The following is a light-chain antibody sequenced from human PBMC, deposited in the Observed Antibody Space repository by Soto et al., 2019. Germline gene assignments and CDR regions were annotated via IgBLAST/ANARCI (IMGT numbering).Light chain of an antibody. J-gene: IGKJ3*01. CDR3: QQYGSSPFN. V-gene: IGKV3-20*01. CDR2: GAS. CDR1: QSVTSSN. Sequence: EIVLTQSPGTLSLSPGERASLSCRASQSVTSSNLAWYQQKPGQAPRLLIYGASSRATGIPDRFRGSGSGTDFTLTISRLEPEDFAVDYCQQYGSSPFNFGPGTKVDIK.